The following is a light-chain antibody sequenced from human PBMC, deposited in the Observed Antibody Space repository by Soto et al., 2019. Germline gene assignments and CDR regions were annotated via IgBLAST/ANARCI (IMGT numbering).Light chain of an antibody. V-gene: IGKV1-5*01. Sequence: DIQMTHSPSSLSASVGDRVTITCRASQSISSYLNWYQQKPGKAPKLLIYAASSLQSGVPSRFSGSGSGTEFTLTISSLQPDDFATYYCQQYNSYSPLTFGGGTKVDIK. J-gene: IGKJ4*01. CDR3: QQYNSYSPLT. CDR2: AAS. CDR1: QSISSY.